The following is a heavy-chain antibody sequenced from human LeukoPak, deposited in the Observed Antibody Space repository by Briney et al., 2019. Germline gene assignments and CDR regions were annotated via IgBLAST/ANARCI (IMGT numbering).Heavy chain of an antibody. CDR3: AKDPEDSSGYYYFDY. Sequence: PGGSLRLSCAASGFTFSSYSMNWVRQAPGKGLEWVSYISSSSSTIYYADSVKGRFTISRDNSKNTLYLQMNSLRAEDTAVYYCAKDPEDSSGYYYFDYWGQGTLVTVSS. CDR2: ISSSSSTI. J-gene: IGHJ4*02. V-gene: IGHV3-48*01. CDR1: GFTFSSYS. D-gene: IGHD3-22*01.